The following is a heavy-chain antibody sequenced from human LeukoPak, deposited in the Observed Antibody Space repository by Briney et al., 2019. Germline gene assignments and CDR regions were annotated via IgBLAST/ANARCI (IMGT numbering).Heavy chain of an antibody. D-gene: IGHD2-2*01. CDR2: IYYSGST. V-gene: IGHV4-39*01. J-gene: IGHJ4*02. CDR1: GGSISSSSYY. Sequence: PSETLSLTCTVSGGSISSSSYYWGWIRQPPGKGLEWIGSIYYSGSTYYNPSLKSRVTISVDTSKNQFSLKLSSVTAADTAVYYCQGASRYCSSTSCLKIDYWGQGTLVTVSS. CDR3: QGASRYCSSTSCLKIDY.